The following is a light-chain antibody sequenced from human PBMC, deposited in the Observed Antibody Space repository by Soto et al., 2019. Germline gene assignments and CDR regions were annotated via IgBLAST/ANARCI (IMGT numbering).Light chain of an antibody. CDR3: QQYGSSPPIT. Sequence: EIVLTQSPGTLSLSPGERATLSCRASQTVSSSSLAWYQQKPGQAPRLLIYGASNRAAGIPARFSGSGSGTDFTLTISRLEPEDFAVYYCQQYGSSPPITFGQGTRLEIK. CDR2: GAS. V-gene: IGKV3-20*01. J-gene: IGKJ5*01. CDR1: QTVSSSS.